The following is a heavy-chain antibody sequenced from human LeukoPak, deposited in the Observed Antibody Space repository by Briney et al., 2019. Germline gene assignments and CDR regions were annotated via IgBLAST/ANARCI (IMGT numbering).Heavy chain of an antibody. V-gene: IGHV3-23*01. CDR1: GFSLSTYG. CDR2: ITGTGGST. Sequence: GGSLRLSCAASGFSLSTYGVSWVRQPPGKGVEWVSGITGTGGSTYYADSVKGRFTVSRDTSKNTLCLQMNSLRAEDTAIYYCAKDHGTAVAGFYYWGQGTLVTVSS. D-gene: IGHD6-19*01. J-gene: IGHJ4*02. CDR3: AKDHGTAVAGFYY.